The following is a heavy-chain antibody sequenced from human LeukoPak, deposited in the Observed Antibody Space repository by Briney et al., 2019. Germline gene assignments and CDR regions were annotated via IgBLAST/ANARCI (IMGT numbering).Heavy chain of an antibody. J-gene: IGHJ4*02. V-gene: IGHV3-23*01. CDR2: ISSSGGTK. Sequence: GGSLSLSCASSGFTFSSYAMNWVRQARGKGLEGVSVISSSGGTKYYSDSVRGRFIIFRHNHKNTLYLQMNSLRDEDTAVYYCAKAGIAVPATPEYCGQGTQVTVSS. CDR1: GFTFSSYA. CDR3: AKAGIAVPATPEY. D-gene: IGHD6-19*01.